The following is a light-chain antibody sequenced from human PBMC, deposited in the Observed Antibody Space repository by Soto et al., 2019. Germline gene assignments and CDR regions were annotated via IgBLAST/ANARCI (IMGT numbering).Light chain of an antibody. J-gene: IGKJ1*01. Sequence: EIVMTQSPATLSVSPGERATLSCRASQSVSGNLAWYQQKPGQAPRLLIYGASTRATGIPARFSGSGSGTEFTLTNSRLLPEDFAVYYFQQYNNWPPTYGQGTKVEIK. V-gene: IGKV3D-15*01. CDR2: GAS. CDR1: QSVSGN. CDR3: QQYNNWPPT.